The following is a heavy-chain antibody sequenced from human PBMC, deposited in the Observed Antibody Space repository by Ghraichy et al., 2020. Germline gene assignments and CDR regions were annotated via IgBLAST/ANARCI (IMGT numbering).Heavy chain of an antibody. Sequence: SETLSLTCAVYGGSFSGYYWSWIRQPPGKGLEWIGEINHSGSTNYNPSLKSRVTISVDTSKNQFSLKLSSVTAADTAVYYCARGGGYSGFADWFDPWGQGTLVTVSS. D-gene: IGHD5-12*01. J-gene: IGHJ5*02. V-gene: IGHV4-34*01. CDR1: GGSFSGYY. CDR3: ARGGGYSGFADWFDP. CDR2: INHSGST.